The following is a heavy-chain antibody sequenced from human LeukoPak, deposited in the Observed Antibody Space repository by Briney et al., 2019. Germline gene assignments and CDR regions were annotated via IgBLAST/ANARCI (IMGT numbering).Heavy chain of an antibody. V-gene: IGHV4-39*01. CDR3: ARHPTVMVVATIYWYFDL. CDR2: IYYTGTT. D-gene: IGHD3-22*01. Sequence: PSETLSLTCTVSGGSISSSDYYWGWIRQPPGKGLEWIGSIYYTGTTYYNPSLQSRVTISVDTSKNHFSLRLTSVTAADTAVYYCARHPTVMVVATIYWYFDLWGRGTLVTVSS. CDR1: GGSISSSDYY. J-gene: IGHJ2*01.